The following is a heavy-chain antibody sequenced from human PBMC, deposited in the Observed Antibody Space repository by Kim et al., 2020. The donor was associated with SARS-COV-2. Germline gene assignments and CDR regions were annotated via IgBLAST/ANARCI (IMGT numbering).Heavy chain of an antibody. Sequence: RFTISRDNSKNTLYLQMNSLGAEDTAVYYCAKAQGRYYYDSSELHDAFDIWGQGTMVTVSS. CDR3: AKAQGRYYYDSSELHDAFDI. D-gene: IGHD3-22*01. J-gene: IGHJ3*02. V-gene: IGHV3-23*01.